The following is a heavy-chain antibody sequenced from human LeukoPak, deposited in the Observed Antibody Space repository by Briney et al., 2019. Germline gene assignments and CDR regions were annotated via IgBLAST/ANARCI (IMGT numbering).Heavy chain of an antibody. V-gene: IGHV3-7*01. CDR1: GFTFSSYW. CDR2: IKEDGSEK. Sequence: GGSLRLSCAASGFTFSSYWMSWVRQAPGKGLEWVANIKEDGSEKYYLDSVKGRFITSSDNSKNSLYLQMNSLRAEDTAVYYCAKLPGDTYMDVWGKGTTVTISS. J-gene: IGHJ6*03. CDR3: AKLPGDTYMDV. D-gene: IGHD5-18*01.